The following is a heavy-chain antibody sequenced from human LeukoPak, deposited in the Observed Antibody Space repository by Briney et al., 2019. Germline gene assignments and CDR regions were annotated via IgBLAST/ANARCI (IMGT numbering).Heavy chain of an antibody. D-gene: IGHD3-10*01. CDR3: ARVLPHYYGSGSYLGYFDY. CDR2: TNHSGST. Sequence: SETLSLTCAVYGGSFSGYYWSWIRQPPGKGLEWIGETNHSGSTNYNPSLKSRVTISVDTSKNQFSLKLSSVTAADTAVYYCARVLPHYYGSGSYLGYFDYWGQGTLVTVSS. V-gene: IGHV4-34*01. J-gene: IGHJ4*02. CDR1: GGSFSGYY.